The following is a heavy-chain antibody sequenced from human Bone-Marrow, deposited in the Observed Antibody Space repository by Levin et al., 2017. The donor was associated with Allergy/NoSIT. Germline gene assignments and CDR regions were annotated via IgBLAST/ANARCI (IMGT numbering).Heavy chain of an antibody. CDR1: GFEFSDHY. CDR3: ARDRMLRGGTYGLDV. V-gene: IGHV3-11*01. Sequence: GGSLRLSCEASGFEFSDHYMNWIRQSPGKGLEWVSCISTSGYIIYYADSVKGRFTISRDNAKNSMYLQVSSLRVEDTAVYYCARDRMLRGGTYGLDVWGHGTMVTVSS. D-gene: IGHD3-10*01. J-gene: IGHJ3*01. CDR2: ISTSGYII.